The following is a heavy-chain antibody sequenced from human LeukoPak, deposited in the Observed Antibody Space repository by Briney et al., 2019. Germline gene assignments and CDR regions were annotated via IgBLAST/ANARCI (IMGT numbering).Heavy chain of an antibody. J-gene: IGHJ6*04. CDR2: ISYDGSNK. CDR3: AKAELGYCSSTSCPPPDV. V-gene: IGHV3-30*18. D-gene: IGHD2-2*01. CDR1: GFTFSSYG. Sequence: PGGSLRLSCAASGFTFSSYGMHWVRQAPGKGLEWVAVISYDGSNKYYADSVKGRFTISRDNSKNTLYLQMNSLRAEDTAVYYWAKAELGYCSSTSCPPPDVWGKGTTVTVPS.